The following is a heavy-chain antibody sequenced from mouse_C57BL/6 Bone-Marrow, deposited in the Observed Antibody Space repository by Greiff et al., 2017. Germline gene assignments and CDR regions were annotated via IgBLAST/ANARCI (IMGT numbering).Heavy chain of an antibody. CDR1: GYTFTDYE. J-gene: IGHJ2*01. D-gene: IGHD1-1*01. V-gene: IGHV1-15*01. CDR3: TRQGLYGSSQYDFDY. CDR2: IDPETGGT. Sequence: QVQLKESGAELVRPGASVTLSCKASGYTFTDYEMHWVKQTPVHGLEWIGAIDPETGGTAYNQKFKGKAILTADKSSSTAYMELRSLTSGDSAVYYCTRQGLYGSSQYDFDYWGQGTTLTVSS.